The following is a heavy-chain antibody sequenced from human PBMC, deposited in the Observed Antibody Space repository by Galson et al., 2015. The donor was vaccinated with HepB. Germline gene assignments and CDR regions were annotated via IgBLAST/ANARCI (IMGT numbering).Heavy chain of an antibody. CDR3: AKGYDNYSGSLTRDAFDI. V-gene: IGHV3-9*01. Sequence: SLRLSCAASGFTFDDYAMHWVRQAPGKGLEWVSGISWNSGSIGYADSVKGRFTISRDNAKNSLYLQMNSLRAEDTALYYCAKGYDNYSGSLTRDAFDIWGQGTMVTVSS. J-gene: IGHJ3*02. CDR2: ISWNSGSI. D-gene: IGHD1-26*01. CDR1: GFTFDDYA.